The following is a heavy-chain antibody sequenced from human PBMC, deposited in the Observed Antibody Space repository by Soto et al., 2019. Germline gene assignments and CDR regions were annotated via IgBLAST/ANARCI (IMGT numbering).Heavy chain of an antibody. V-gene: IGHV4-59*01. Sequence: QMQMQESGPRLVKPSENLSLTCTVSGASITDSYWSWIRQPPGKGLEWSGYNYFSGIANYNPSLKSRATISRDTSKNEFSLKLTSVTAADTAIYYCARGDSDLAVSEAAYWGQGTVVTVSS. J-gene: IGHJ1*01. CDR1: GASITDSY. D-gene: IGHD2-15*01. CDR2: NYFSGIA. CDR3: ARGDSDLAVSEAAY.